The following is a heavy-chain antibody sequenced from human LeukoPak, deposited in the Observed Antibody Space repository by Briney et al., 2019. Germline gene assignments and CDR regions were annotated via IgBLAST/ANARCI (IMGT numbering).Heavy chain of an antibody. V-gene: IGHV3-7*01. D-gene: IGHD6-19*01. CDR3: ARDDSGPDY. Sequence: SGGSLRLSCAASGFTFSSYWMSWVRQAPGKGLEWVANMNQDGSEKYYVDSVKGRFTISRDNAGNSLYLQMNSLRAEDTAVYYCARDDSGPDYWGQGTLVTVSS. CDR2: MNQDGSEK. CDR1: GFTFSSYW. J-gene: IGHJ4*02.